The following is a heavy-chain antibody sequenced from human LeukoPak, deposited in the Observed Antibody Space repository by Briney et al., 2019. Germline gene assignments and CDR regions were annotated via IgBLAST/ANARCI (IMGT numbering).Heavy chain of an antibody. CDR2: IYYSGST. J-gene: IGHJ4*02. CDR3: ARVAGSYQYYFDY. D-gene: IGHD3-10*01. CDR1: GGSINSYY. Sequence: SETLSLTCTVSGGSINSYYWSWIRQPPGKGLEWIGYIYYSGSTNYNPSLKSRVTISVDTSKNQFSLKLSSVTAADTAVYYCARVAGSYQYYFDYWGQGTLVTVSS. V-gene: IGHV4-59*01.